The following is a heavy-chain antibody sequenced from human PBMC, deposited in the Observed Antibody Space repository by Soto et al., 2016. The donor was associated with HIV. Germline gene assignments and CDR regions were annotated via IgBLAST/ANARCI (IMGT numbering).Heavy chain of an antibody. CDR1: GASIDSGGYY. J-gene: IGHJ4*02. D-gene: IGHD3-10*01. CDR3: TREPAPAGHTRGVDF. Sequence: QVHLQESGPGLVKPSQTLSLTCTVSGASIDSGGYYWSWIRQLPDRGLEWVGSTDYTGRTYYNPSLKSRTTTSVDRSKNSFFLILRSVTAADSAKYFCTREPAPAGHTRGVDFWGQGIRVTVSS. CDR2: TDYTGRT. V-gene: IGHV4-31*02.